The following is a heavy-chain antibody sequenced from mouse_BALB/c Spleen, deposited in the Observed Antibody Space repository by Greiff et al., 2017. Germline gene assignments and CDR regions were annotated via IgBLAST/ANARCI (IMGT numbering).Heavy chain of an antibody. Sequence: EVKLQESGPSLVKPSQTLSLTCSVTGDSITSGYWNWIRKFPGNKLEYMGYISYSGSTYYNPSPKSRISITRDTSKNQYYLQLNSVTTEDTATYYCARSPTVVATCDYWGQGTTLTVSS. J-gene: IGHJ2*01. CDR1: GDSITSGY. D-gene: IGHD1-1*01. CDR3: ARSPTVVATCDY. CDR2: ISYSGST. V-gene: IGHV3-8*02.